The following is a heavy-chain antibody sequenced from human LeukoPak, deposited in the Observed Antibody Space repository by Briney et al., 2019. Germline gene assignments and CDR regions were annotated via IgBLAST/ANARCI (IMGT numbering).Heavy chain of an antibody. CDR3: ARSGTPQQQLVEVWFDP. CDR2: IYPGDSDT. V-gene: IGHV5-51*01. D-gene: IGHD6-13*01. CDR1: GYSFTSYW. J-gene: IGHJ5*02. Sequence: GESLKISCKGSGYSFTSYWIGWVRQMPGKGLEWMGIIYPGDSDTRYSPSFQGQVTISADKSISTAYLQWSSLKASDTAMYYCARSGTPQQQLVEVWFDPWGQGTLVTVSS.